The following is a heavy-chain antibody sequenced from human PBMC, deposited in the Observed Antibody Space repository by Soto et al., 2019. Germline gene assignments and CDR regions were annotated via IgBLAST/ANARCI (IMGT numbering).Heavy chain of an antibody. CDR3: ARSSGSLLYPDY. D-gene: IGHD6-19*01. J-gene: IGHJ4*02. V-gene: IGHV4-59*01. Sequence: PSETLSLTCSVSNDSISSYYWSWLRQPPGKGLEWIGYVYYSGRTNYNPSLKSRVTISVDTSKNQFSLKLSSVTAADTAMYYCARSSGSLLYPDYWGPGTLATVSA. CDR1: NDSISSYY. CDR2: VYYSGRT.